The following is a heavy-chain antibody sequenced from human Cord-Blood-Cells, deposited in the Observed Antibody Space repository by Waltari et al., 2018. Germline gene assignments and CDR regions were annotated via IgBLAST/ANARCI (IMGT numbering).Heavy chain of an antibody. D-gene: IGHD1-20*01. Sequence: QVQLQQWGAGLLKPSETLSLTCAVYGGSFSGYYWSWIRQPPGQGLEWIGEINHSGSTNYNPSLKSRVTISVDTSKNQFSLKLSSVTAADTAVYYCARGGPLRRMYNWNYWYFDLWGRGTLVTVSS. CDR1: GGSFSGYY. CDR2: INHSGST. J-gene: IGHJ2*01. CDR3: ARGGPLRRMYNWNYWYFDL. V-gene: IGHV4-34*01.